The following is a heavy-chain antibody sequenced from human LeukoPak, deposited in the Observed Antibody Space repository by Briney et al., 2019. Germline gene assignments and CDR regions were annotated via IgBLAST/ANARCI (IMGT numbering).Heavy chain of an antibody. V-gene: IGHV3-33*01. D-gene: IGHD3-3*01. CDR3: ARGGTYYDFWSGYSYYYGMDV. CDR1: GFTFSSYG. Sequence: PGGSLRLSCAASGFTFSSYGMDWVRQAPGKGLEWVAVIWYDGSNKYYADSVKGRFTISRDNSKNTLYLQMIRLRAEDTAVYYCARGGTYYDFWSGYSYYYGMDVWGQGTTVTVSS. J-gene: IGHJ6*02. CDR2: IWYDGSNK.